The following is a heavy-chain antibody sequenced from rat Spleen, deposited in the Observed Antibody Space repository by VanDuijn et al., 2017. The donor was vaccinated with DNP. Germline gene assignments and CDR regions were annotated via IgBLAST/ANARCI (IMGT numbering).Heavy chain of an antibody. J-gene: IGHJ2*01. V-gene: IGHV5-7*01. CDR3: ASRPPPTRGPFDY. CDR1: GFTFSDYY. Sequence: EVQLVESDGGLVQPGRSLKLSCAASGFTFSDYYMAWVRQAPAKGLEWVATLSYNGGTPYYRDSVKGRFTISRDNAQSTLYLQMDSLRSEDTATYYCASRPPPTRGPFDYWGQGVMVTVSS. D-gene: IGHD1-4*01. CDR2: LSYNGGTP.